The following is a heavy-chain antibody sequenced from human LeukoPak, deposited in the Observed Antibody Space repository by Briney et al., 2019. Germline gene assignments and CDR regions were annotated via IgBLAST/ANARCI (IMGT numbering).Heavy chain of an antibody. Sequence: SETLSLTCAVYGGSFSGYYWSWIRQPPGKGLEWIGSIYFTGNTYYNPSLKTRVTISIDASKNQFSLNLSSVTAADTAVYYCARDTAYGDLDYWGQGTLVTVSS. J-gene: IGHJ4*02. D-gene: IGHD4-17*01. V-gene: IGHV4-34*01. CDR3: ARDTAYGDLDY. CDR2: IYFTGNT. CDR1: GGSFSGYY.